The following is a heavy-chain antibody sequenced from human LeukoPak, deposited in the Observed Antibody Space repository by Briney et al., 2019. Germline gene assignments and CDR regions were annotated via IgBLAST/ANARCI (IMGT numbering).Heavy chain of an antibody. CDR2: ISKDGSKK. V-gene: IGHV3-30*18. CDR3: AKVPAAYSASWYTGGMDV. D-gene: IGHD6-13*01. J-gene: IGHJ6*02. CDR1: GFTSSSYD. Sequence: PGGSLRLSCAASGFTSSSYDIHWVRQAPGKGLEWVAVISKDGSKKDYADSVKGRFTISRDNSKNTLYLQMNSLRVQDTAVYYCAKVPAAYSASWYTGGMDVWGQGTTVTVSS.